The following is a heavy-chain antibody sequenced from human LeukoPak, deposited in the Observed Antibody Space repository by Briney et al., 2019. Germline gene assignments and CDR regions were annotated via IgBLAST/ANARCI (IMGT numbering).Heavy chain of an antibody. CDR2: IIPIFGTA. Sequence: SVKVSCKASGGTFSSYAISWVRQAPGQGLEWMGGIIPIFGTANYAHKFQGRVTNTADQATGAAEMELSSRRGEGTAVYYCGRVWSNEVEYWGQRTLVSVSS. J-gene: IGHJ4*02. V-gene: IGHV1-69*13. D-gene: IGHD1-1*01. CDR3: GRVWSNEVEY. CDR1: GGTFSSYA.